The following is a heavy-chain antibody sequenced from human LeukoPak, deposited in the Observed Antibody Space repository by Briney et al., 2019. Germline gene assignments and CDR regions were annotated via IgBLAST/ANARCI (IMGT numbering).Heavy chain of an antibody. V-gene: IGHV4-59*01. CDR1: GGSINNYY. Sequence: SETLSLTCSVSGGSINNYYWTWIRQPPGKGLEWIGYIYYSGSTNYNPSLKSRVSLSIDTSKNQFSLKLTSVTAADTAVYYCARDLVTVTKGFDIWGQGTMVSVSS. J-gene: IGHJ3*02. CDR3: ARDLVTVTKGFDI. CDR2: IYYSGST. D-gene: IGHD4-17*01.